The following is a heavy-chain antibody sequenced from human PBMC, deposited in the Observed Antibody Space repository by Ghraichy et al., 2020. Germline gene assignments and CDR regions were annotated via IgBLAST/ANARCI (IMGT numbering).Heavy chain of an antibody. V-gene: IGHV1-24*01. CDR2: YDPEDGEV. D-gene: IGHD2/OR15-2a*01. Sequence: ASVKVSCKVSGNSLSDVSMHWVRQAPGKRLEWMGSYDPEDGEVTYAQKFQGRVTMTKDTSTGTAYMDLSSLTSEDTAVYYCATFLSQPGPCGQGTQVTVAS. CDR3: ATFLSQPGP. J-gene: IGHJ5*02. CDR1: GNSLSDVS.